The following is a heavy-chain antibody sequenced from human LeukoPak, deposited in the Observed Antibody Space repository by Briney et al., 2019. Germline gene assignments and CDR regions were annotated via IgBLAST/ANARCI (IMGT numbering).Heavy chain of an antibody. J-gene: IGHJ4*02. CDR2: ISWNSGSI. CDR1: GFPFDVYA. Sequence: GRSLRLSCAASGFPFDVYALHWVRQAPGKGLGWVSGISWNSGSIVYADSVKGRFTISRDNAKNSLYLQMNRLRAEDMALYYCAKDRHYDSSGCFDYWGQGTLVSVSS. CDR3: AKDRHYDSSGCFDY. V-gene: IGHV3-9*03. D-gene: IGHD3-22*01.